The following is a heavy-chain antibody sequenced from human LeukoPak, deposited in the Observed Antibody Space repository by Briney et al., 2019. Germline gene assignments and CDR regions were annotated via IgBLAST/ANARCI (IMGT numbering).Heavy chain of an antibody. D-gene: IGHD4-17*01. J-gene: IGHJ4*02. CDR2: VNLQGST. V-gene: IGHV4-4*02. CDR1: GGSITNTNY. CDR3: ARDYDYGDYPGY. Sequence: SETPSLTCGVSGGSITNTNYWTWVRQPPGKGLEWIGEVNLQGSTNYNPSLMGRVAIAVDTSENHISLQLTSVTAADTAVYYCARDYDYGDYPGYWGQGTLVTVSS.